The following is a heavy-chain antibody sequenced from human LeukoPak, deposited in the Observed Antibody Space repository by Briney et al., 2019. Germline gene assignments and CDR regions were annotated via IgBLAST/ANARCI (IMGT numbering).Heavy chain of an antibody. CDR2: TIPILGIA. CDR1: GGTFSSYA. Sequence: SVKVSCKASGGTFSSYAISWVRQAPGQGLEWVGRTIPILGIANYAQKFQGRVTITADKSTSTAYMELSSLRSEDTAVYYCARDSTTDLYYYYYGMDVWGQGTTVTVSS. V-gene: IGHV1-69*04. J-gene: IGHJ6*02. CDR3: ARDSTTDLYYYYYGMDV. D-gene: IGHD4-11*01.